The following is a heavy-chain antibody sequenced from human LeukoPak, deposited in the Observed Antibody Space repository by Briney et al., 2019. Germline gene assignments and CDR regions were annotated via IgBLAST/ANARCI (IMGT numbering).Heavy chain of an antibody. J-gene: IGHJ4*02. D-gene: IGHD4-17*01. CDR3: ARERNRLVDY. V-gene: IGHV4-34*01. CDR2: INHSGST. Sequence: SETLSLTCAVYGGSFSGYYWSWIRQPPGKGLEWIGEINHSGSTNYNPSLKSRVTISVDTSKNQFSLKMTSVTAADTAVYYCARERNRLVDYWGQGTLVTVSS. CDR1: GGSFSGYY.